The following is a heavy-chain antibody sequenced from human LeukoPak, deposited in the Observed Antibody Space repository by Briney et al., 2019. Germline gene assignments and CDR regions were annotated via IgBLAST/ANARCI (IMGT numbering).Heavy chain of an antibody. D-gene: IGHD3/OR15-3a*01. CDR3: ARSQLGWFPFDY. J-gene: IGHJ4*02. CDR1: GFTFSGYA. CDR2: ISYDGSNK. Sequence: GGSLRLSCAASGFTFSGYAMHWVRQAPGKGLEWVAVISYDGSNKYYADSVKGRFTISRDNSKNTLYLQMNSLRAEDTAVYYCARSQLGWFPFDYWGQGTLVTVSS. V-gene: IGHV3-30-3*01.